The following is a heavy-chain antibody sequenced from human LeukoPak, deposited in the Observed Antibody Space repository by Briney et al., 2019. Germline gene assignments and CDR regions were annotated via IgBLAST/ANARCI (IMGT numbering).Heavy chain of an antibody. J-gene: IGHJ3*02. Sequence: PSETLSLTCTVSGASISTYYWSWIRQSPGKGLEWIGYLYSRGSPNYNPSLKRRVTTSVDTSKNHFSLTLSSVTAADTAVYYCARLQPNSGEWAFDIWGQGTMVTVSS. V-gene: IGHV4-59*01. CDR2: LYSRGSP. CDR1: GASISTYY. CDR3: ARLQPNSGEWAFDI. D-gene: IGHD1-1*01.